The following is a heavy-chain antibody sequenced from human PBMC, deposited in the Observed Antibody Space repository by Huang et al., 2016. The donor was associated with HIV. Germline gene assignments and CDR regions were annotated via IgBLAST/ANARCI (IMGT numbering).Heavy chain of an antibody. V-gene: IGHV4-34*01. CDR3: ARQWVLLDYLMGMDV. Sequence: QVHLQQWGAGLLKPSETLTLTCAVSGASFTGNYWTWIRQTPGKGLEWIGEINDSVATIYTPSLESRVTISIDRSKKQFSLRLSSMTAADTAVYYCARQWVLLDYLMGMDVWGQGTTVIVSS. D-gene: IGHD3-3*01. CDR1: GASFTGNY. J-gene: IGHJ6*02. CDR2: INDSVAT.